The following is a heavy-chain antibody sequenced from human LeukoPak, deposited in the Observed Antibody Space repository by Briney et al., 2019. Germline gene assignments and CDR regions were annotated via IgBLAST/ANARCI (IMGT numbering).Heavy chain of an antibody. J-gene: IGHJ6*03. Sequence: GGSLRLSCTAAGFTFDDYGMSWVRQIPGKGLEWVAGITWNGGSADYAVSVRGRFTISRDNAKNSLYLQMNSLRAEDTAVYYCARDLPNFGVVIGSYYMDVWGKGTTVTVSS. CDR1: GFTFDDYG. D-gene: IGHD3-3*01. V-gene: IGHV3-20*04. CDR2: ITWNGGSA. CDR3: ARDLPNFGVVIGSYYMDV.